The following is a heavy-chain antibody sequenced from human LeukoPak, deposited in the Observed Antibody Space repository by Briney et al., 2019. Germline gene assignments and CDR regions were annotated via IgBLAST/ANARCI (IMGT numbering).Heavy chain of an antibody. V-gene: IGHV3-74*01. D-gene: IGHD6-6*01. CDR1: GFTLRNCW. Sequence: GGSPRLSCAASGFTLRNCWMHWVRQVPGKRLVWVSRISGDGSVTNYADSVKGRFTISRDNAKNTLFLQINSLRAEDTAVYYCARYSSSSGGASYYLDYWGHGTLVTVSS. CDR2: ISGDGSVT. J-gene: IGHJ4*01. CDR3: ARYSSSSGGASYYLDY.